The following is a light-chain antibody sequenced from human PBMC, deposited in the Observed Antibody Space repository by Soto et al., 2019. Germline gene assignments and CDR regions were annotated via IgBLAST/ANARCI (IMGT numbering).Light chain of an antibody. CDR3: HVRDSNTDPPI. CDR1: NIGSKS. V-gene: IGLV3-21*01. CDR2: YDD. J-gene: IGLJ2*01. Sequence: SYELTQPPSVSVAPGETARITCGGNNIGSKSVHWYQQTPGRAPVLVIYYDDGRPSGIPERFSGSNSGNTATLTISRVEAGDEADYYCHVRDSNTDPPIFGGGTQLTVL.